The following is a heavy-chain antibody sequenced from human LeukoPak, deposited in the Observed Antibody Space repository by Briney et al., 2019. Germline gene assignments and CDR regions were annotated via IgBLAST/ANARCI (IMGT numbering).Heavy chain of an antibody. D-gene: IGHD6-13*01. Sequence: SQTLSLTCTVSGGSISSGGYYWSWIRQHPGKGLEWIGYIYYSGSTYYNPSLKSRVTISVDTSKNQFSLKLSSVTAADTAVYYCARANAGEQQLVPKGPKYYFDYWGQGTLVTVSS. J-gene: IGHJ4*02. CDR3: ARANAGEQQLVPKGPKYYFDY. CDR2: IYYSGST. CDR1: GGSISSGGYY. V-gene: IGHV4-31*03.